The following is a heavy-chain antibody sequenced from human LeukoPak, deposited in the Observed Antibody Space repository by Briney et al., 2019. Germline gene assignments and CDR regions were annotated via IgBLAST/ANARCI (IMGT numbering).Heavy chain of an antibody. Sequence: GGTLRLSCAASGVAFNSYTIKWVRQAPGKGLEWVSAITSRVTHRYNADSVQGRFTISRDNAENSAYLQMSSLRAEDTAVYYCARVAQGAATENYYYSYRDVRGKGTTVSVSS. V-gene: IGHV3-21*01. CDR1: GVAFNSYT. J-gene: IGHJ6*03. CDR2: ITSRVTHR. D-gene: IGHD1-26*01. CDR3: ARVAQGAATENYYYSYRDV.